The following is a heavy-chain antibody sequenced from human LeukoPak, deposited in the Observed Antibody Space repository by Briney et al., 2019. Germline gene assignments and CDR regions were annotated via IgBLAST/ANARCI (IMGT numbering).Heavy chain of an antibody. CDR3: ARDLHWGASDY. CDR2: INQDGSNT. V-gene: IGHV3-74*01. J-gene: IGHJ4*02. Sequence: GGSLRLSCAASGFSFSSHWMHWVRQVPGKGLVWVSRINQDGSNTFYADSVKGRFTTSRDNAKITLYLQMNSLGVEDTAVYYCARDLHWGASDYWGQGTLVTVSS. D-gene: IGHD1-26*01. CDR1: GFSFSSHW.